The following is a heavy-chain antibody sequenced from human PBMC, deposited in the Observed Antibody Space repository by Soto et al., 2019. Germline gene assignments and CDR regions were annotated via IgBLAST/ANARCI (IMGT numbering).Heavy chain of an antibody. D-gene: IGHD5-12*01. CDR2: ITSTGSST. V-gene: IGHV3-23*01. CDR3: AKGAEGYVVSSLDF. Sequence: EVQLLESGGGFVQPGGSLRLSCAASGFIFSNYAMTWVRQAPGEGLEWVSGITSTGSSTYYADSVKGRFTISRDNSKNTLFLQINSLRAVDTAVYYCAKGAEGYVVSSLDFWAQGTLVSVSS. J-gene: IGHJ4*02. CDR1: GFIFSNYA.